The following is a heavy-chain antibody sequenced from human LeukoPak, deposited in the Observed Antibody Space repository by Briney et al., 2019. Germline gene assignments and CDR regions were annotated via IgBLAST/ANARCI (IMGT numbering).Heavy chain of an antibody. V-gene: IGHV4-59*01. CDR1: GDSISSYY. Sequence: SETLSLTCTVPGDSISSYYWSWIRQPPGKGREWIGYIYDSGTTNYNPSLKSRVTISVDTSKNHFSLNLSSVTAADTAVYYCERDFSAAFDIWGQGTMVTVSS. CDR2: IYDSGTT. D-gene: IGHD2/OR15-2a*01. J-gene: IGHJ3*02. CDR3: ERDFSAAFDI.